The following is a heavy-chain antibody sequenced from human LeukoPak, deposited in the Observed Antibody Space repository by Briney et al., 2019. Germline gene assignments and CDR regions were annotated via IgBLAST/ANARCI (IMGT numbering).Heavy chain of an antibody. CDR1: GYIFTSYL. V-gene: IGHV5-51*01. D-gene: IGHD6-19*01. Sequence: GEALKISWKGSGYIFTSYLIGLVRQMPGKGVERRGIIYPGDSDTRYSPSFQGQVTISADKSISTAYLQWSSLKASDTAMYYCARLHSSGWYVPARYWGQGTPVTVSS. J-gene: IGHJ4*02. CDR3: ARLHSSGWYVPARY. CDR2: IYPGDSDT.